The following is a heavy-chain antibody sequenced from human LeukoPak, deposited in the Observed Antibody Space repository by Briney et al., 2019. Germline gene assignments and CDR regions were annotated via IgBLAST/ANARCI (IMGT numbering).Heavy chain of an antibody. J-gene: IGHJ4*02. Sequence: GGSLGLSCAASGFTFSSYAMSWVRQAPGKGLEWVSAISGSGGSTYYADSVKGRFTISRDNSENTLYLQMNSLRAEDTAVYYCAKHYYDSSGYYSTLPLGYWGQGTLVTVSS. CDR3: AKHYYDSSGYYSTLPLGY. D-gene: IGHD3-22*01. CDR2: ISGSGGST. CDR1: GFTFSSYA. V-gene: IGHV3-23*01.